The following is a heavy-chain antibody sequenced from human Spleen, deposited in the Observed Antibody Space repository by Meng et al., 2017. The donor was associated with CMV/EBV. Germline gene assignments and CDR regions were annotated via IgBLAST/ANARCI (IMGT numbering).Heavy chain of an antibody. J-gene: IGHJ6*02. V-gene: IGHV4-30-4*08. Sequence: SETLSLTCPVSGGPISSGAYFWNWIRRPPGKGLEWIGYIYYSGKSVYNASLQSRVPISVDISKNQLSLNLRSVTSADTAVYYCAILYCGGNFYSYYHYHGMAVWGQGTTVTVSS. D-gene: IGHD2-21*01. CDR1: GGPISSGAYF. CDR2: IYYSGKS. CDR3: AILYCGGNFYSYYHYHGMAV.